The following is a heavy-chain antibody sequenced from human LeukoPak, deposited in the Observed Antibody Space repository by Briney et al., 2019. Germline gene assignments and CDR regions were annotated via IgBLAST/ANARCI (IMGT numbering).Heavy chain of an antibody. V-gene: IGHV4-61*01. CDR3: ARYFDWPWAFDI. Sequence: AETLSLTCTVSGGSFSSATYYWSWLRQPPGRGLEWIRYIYCSGSTNYNPSLKRRVTILVDTSKNQFSLKVTSVTAADTAVYYCARYFDWPWAFDIWGQGTMVTVSS. CDR2: IYCSGST. D-gene: IGHD3-9*01. J-gene: IGHJ3*02. CDR1: GGSFSSATYY.